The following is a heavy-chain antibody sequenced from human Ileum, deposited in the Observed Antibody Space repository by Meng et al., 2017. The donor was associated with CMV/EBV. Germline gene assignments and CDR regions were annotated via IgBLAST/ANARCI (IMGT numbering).Heavy chain of an antibody. CDR3: ARDGLRYFDH. V-gene: IGHV3-74*01. J-gene: IGHJ4*02. CDR2: INCDGTDK. CDR1: GFTFSGFW. Sequence: GESLKISCTASGFTFSGFWMHWVRQAPGKGLEWVTLINCDGTDKNYADSVKGRFTISRDNSKNTLYLHMNILTVEDTAVYYCARDGLRYFDHWGQGTLVTVSS. D-gene: IGHD5-12*01.